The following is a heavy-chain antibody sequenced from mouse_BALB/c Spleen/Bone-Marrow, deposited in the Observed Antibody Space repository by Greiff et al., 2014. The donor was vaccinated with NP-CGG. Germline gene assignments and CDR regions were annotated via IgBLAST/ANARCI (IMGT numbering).Heavy chain of an antibody. CDR1: GYSFTGYN. V-gene: IGHV1-39*01. Sequence: VQLQQSGPELEKPGASVKISCKASGYSFTGYNMNWVKQSNGKSLGWIGNIDPYYGATSYNQKFKGKATLTVDKSSSTAYMQLKSLTSEDSAVYYCASTMITPFAYWGQGTLVTVSA. J-gene: IGHJ3*01. CDR2: IDPYYGAT. D-gene: IGHD2-4*01. CDR3: ASTMITPFAY.